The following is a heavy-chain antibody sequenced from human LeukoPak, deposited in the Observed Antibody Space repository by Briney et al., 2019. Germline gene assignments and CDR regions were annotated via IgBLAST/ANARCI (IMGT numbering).Heavy chain of an antibody. CDR2: MNPNSGNT. CDR3: ARSSGWYFPHPPNWFDP. D-gene: IGHD6-19*01. J-gene: IGHJ5*02. CDR1: GYTFTSYD. V-gene: IGHV1-8*01. Sequence: ASVKVSCKASGYTFTSYDINWVRQATGQGLEWMGWMNPNSGNTGYAQKFQGRVTMTRNTSISTSYMEVGRLRSEDNGVLLCARSSGWYFPHPPNWFDPWGQGNLVTVSS.